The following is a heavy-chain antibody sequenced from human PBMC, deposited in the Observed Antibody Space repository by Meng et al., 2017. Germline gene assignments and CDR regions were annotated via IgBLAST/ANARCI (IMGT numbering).Heavy chain of an antibody. J-gene: IGHJ4*02. CDR2: IYHSGST. CDR1: GGSISSSNW. CDR3: ARAQYYDFWSGYYFDY. Sequence: QLQLQGSGPGLVTPSGTLSLTCAVSGGSISSSNWWSWVRQPPGKGLEWIGEIYHSGSTKYNPSLKSRVTISVDKSKNQFSLKLSSVTAADTAVYYCARAQYYDFWSGYYFDYWGQGTLVTVSS. V-gene: IGHV4-4*02. D-gene: IGHD3-3*01.